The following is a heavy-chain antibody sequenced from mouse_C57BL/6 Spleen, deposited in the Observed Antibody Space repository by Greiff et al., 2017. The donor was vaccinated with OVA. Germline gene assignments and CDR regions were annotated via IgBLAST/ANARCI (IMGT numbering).Heavy chain of an antibody. CDR1: GYTFTSYW. CDR3: ATSFYAMDY. V-gene: IGHV1-52*01. J-gene: IGHJ4*01. D-gene: IGHD2-10*02. CDR2: IDTSDSET. Sequence: QVQLQQPGAELVRPGSSVKLSCKASGYTFTSYWMHWVKQRPIQGLEWIGNIDTSDSETHYNQKFKDKATLTVDKSSSTAYMQLSSLTSEDSAVYYCATSFYAMDYWGQGTSVTVSS.